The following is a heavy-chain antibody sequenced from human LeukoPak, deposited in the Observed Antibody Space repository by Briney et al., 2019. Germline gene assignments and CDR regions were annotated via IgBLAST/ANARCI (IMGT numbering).Heavy chain of an antibody. V-gene: IGHV5-10-1*01. CDR3: VRQPYCSGGSCYSGIDY. D-gene: IGHD2-15*01. Sequence: RGESLRISCKGSGYSFTSYWISWVRQMPGKGLEWMGRIDPSDSYTNYSPSFQGHVTISADKSISTAYLQWSSLKASDTAMYYCVRQPYCSGGSCYSGIDYWGQGTLVTVSS. CDR1: GYSFTSYW. CDR2: IDPSDSYT. J-gene: IGHJ4*02.